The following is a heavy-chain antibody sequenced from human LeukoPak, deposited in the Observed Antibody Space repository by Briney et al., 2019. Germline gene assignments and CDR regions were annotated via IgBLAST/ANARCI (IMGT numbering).Heavy chain of an antibody. CDR3: ARGLGGSYHY. D-gene: IGHD1-26*01. J-gene: IGHJ4*02. CDR2: IYYSGST. V-gene: IGHV4-59*01. Sequence: SQTLSLTCAVSGGSISSYYWSWIRQPPGKGLEWIGYIYYSGSTNYNPSLKSRVTISVDTSKNQFSLKLSSVTAADTAVYYCARGLGGSYHYWGQGTLVTVSS. CDR1: GGSISSYY.